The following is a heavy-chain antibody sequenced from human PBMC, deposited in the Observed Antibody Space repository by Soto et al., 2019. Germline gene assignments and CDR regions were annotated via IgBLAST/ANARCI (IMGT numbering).Heavy chain of an antibody. D-gene: IGHD1-26*01. V-gene: IGHV6-1*01. Sequence: PSQTLSLTCAITGDSVSSNSAGWSWVRQSPSRGLEWLGRTYYRSKWYSEYAVSVRGRITINPDTSNNQYSLQLNSVTPEDTAVYFCARGEQYSGRIFDYWGQGTLVTVSS. CDR2: TYYRSKWYS. CDR1: GDSVSSNSAG. CDR3: ARGEQYSGRIFDY. J-gene: IGHJ4*01.